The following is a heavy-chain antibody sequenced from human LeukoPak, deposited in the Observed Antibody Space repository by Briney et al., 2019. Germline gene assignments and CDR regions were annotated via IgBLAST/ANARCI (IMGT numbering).Heavy chain of an antibody. D-gene: IGHD6-13*01. CDR2: ISYDGSNK. J-gene: IGHJ5*02. CDR1: GFTFSSYA. V-gene: IGHV3-30*04. CDR3: ARGIAAPNWFDP. Sequence: GRSLRLSCAASGFTFSSYAMHWVRQAPGKGLEWVAVISYDGSNKYYADSVKGRFTISRDNSKNTLYLQMNSLRAEDTAVYYCARGIAAPNWFDPWGQGTLVTVSS.